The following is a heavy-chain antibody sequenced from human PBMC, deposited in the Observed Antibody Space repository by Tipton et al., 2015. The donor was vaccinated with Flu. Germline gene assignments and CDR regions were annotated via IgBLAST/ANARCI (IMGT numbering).Heavy chain of an antibody. CDR3: ARDSGAYPLGFDP. CDR2: TYTNGDT. J-gene: IGHJ5*01. Sequence: LRLSCSVSGIPMRSGIQSWSWIRQSAGKGLEWICLTYTNGDTTYNPSLKSRVTISIDTSKNQLSLTLTSVTAADTAVYYCARDSGAYPLGFDPWGRGTLVTVSS. V-gene: IGHV4-61*02. CDR1: GIPMRSGIQS. D-gene: IGHD2-15*01.